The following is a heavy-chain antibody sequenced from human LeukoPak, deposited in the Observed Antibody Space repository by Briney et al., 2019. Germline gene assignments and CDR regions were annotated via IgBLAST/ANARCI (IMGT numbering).Heavy chain of an antibody. J-gene: IGHJ5*02. CDR1: GGSISSYY. D-gene: IGHD3-3*01. Sequence: SETLSLTCTVSGGSISSYYWSWIRQPAGKGLEWIGRIYTSGSTNYNPSLKSRVTMSVDTSKNQFSLKLSSVTAADTAGEYRGRDRGFLEVDPWGQGTLVTVSS. CDR3: GRDRGFLEVDP. V-gene: IGHV4-4*07. CDR2: IYTSGST.